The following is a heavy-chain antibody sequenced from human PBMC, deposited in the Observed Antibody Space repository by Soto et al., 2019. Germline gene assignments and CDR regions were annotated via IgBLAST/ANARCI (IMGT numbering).Heavy chain of an antibody. CDR2: ISYDGSNK. Sequence: PGGSLRLSCAASGFTFSSYGMHWVRQAPGKGLEWVAVISYDGSNKYYADSVRGRFTISSDDSENRLYLQMNRLKTEDTSVYFCAKDRLANSGFDYPDYWGQGTLVTVSS. CDR3: AKDRLANSGFDYPDY. CDR1: GFTFSSYG. J-gene: IGHJ4*02. V-gene: IGHV3-30*18. D-gene: IGHD5-12*01.